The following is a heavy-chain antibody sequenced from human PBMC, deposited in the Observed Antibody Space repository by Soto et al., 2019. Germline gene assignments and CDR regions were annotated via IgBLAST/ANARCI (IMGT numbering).Heavy chain of an antibody. CDR1: GVRFSDYY. D-gene: IGHD1-1*01. V-gene: IGHV3-11*06. CDR3: SRDSGDDAHSDY. Sequence: QVQLVESGGDLVKPGGSLRLSCAASGVRFSDYYMSWIRQAPGKGLESISYISPGRDYTNYADSVKGRFTISRDNARNSLYLQMTSLRVDDTAVYYCSRDSGDDAHSDYWGRGTRVTVSS. CDR2: ISPGRDYT. J-gene: IGHJ4*02.